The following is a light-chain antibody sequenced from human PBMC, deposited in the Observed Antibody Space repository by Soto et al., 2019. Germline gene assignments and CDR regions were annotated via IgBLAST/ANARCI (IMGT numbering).Light chain of an antibody. CDR3: AAWDDSLNGYV. CDR1: SSNIGTNA. J-gene: IGLJ1*01. V-gene: IGLV1-44*01. CDR2: NNN. Sequence: QSVXTQPPSASGTPGQRVTISCSGGSSNIGTNAVNWYQQLPGTAPKLLIYNNNQRPSGVPDRFSGSKSGTSASLAISGLQSEDEADYYCAAWDDSLNGYVFGTGTKVTVL.